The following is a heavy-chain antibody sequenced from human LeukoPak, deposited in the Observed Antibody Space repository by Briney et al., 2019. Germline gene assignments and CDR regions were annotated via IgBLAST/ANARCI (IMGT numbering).Heavy chain of an antibody. D-gene: IGHD6-13*01. CDR1: GGSISSYY. V-gene: IGHV4-59*01. J-gene: IGHJ4*02. Sequence: PSETLSLTCTVSGGSISSYYRSWIRQPPGKGLEWIGYIYYSGSTNYNPSLKSRVTISVDTSKNQFSLKLSSVTAADTAVYYCARASQQGLFDYWGQGTLVTVSS. CDR2: IYYSGST. CDR3: ARASQQGLFDY.